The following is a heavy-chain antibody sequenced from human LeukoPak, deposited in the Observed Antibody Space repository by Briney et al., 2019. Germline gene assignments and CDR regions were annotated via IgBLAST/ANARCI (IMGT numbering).Heavy chain of an antibody. Sequence: PSETLSLTCAVYGGSFSGYYWSWIRQPPGKGLEWIGEINHSGSTNYNPSLKSRITISVDTSKNQFSLKLSSVTAADTAVYYCAREPRSYYYDSSGYLDYWGQGTLVTVSS. CDR2: INHSGST. CDR3: AREPRSYYYDSSGYLDY. J-gene: IGHJ4*02. CDR1: GGSFSGYY. D-gene: IGHD3-22*01. V-gene: IGHV4-34*01.